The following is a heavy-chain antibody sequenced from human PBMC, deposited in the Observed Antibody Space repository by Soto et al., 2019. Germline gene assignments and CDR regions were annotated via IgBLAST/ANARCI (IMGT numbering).Heavy chain of an antibody. CDR3: ARGALYYFDY. CDR2: INHSGST. Sequence: PSETLSLTCAAYGGSFSGYYWSWIRQPPGKGLEWIGEINHSGSTNYNPSLKSRVTISVDTSKNQFSLKLSSVTAADTAVYYCARGALYYFDYWVQGTLVTVSS. V-gene: IGHV4-34*01. CDR1: GGSFSGYY. J-gene: IGHJ4*02.